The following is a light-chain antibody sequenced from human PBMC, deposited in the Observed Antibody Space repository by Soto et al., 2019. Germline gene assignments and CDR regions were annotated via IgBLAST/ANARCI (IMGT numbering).Light chain of an antibody. CDR2: WAS. Sequence: DIVMTQSPDSLAVSLGERATINCKSSQSVLFTSNNRNYIGWYQQKPGQSPTLLIYWASTRESGVPDRFSGSGSGTTFTLTINNVQAEDVAVYYCQQRSNWPPITFGQGTRLEIK. J-gene: IGKJ5*01. CDR1: QSVLFTSNNRNY. V-gene: IGKV4-1*01. CDR3: QQRSNWPPIT.